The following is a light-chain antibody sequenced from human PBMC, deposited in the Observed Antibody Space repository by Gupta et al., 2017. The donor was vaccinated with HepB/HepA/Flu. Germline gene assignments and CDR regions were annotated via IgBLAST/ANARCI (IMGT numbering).Light chain of an antibody. CDR2: NNN. CDR1: SSNIGSNT. J-gene: IGLJ3*02. CDR3: AAWDDSLNGWV. Sequence: QSVLTQPPSTSATPGQSVTISCSGSSSNIGSNTVNWYQQLPGTAPKLVIYNNNQWPSGVPDRFSGSKSGTSASLAISGLQSEDEADYYCAAWDDSLNGWVFGGGTKLTVL. V-gene: IGLV1-44*01.